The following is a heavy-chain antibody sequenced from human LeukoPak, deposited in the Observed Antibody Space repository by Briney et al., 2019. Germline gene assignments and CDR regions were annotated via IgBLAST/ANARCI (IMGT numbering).Heavy chain of an antibody. V-gene: IGHV4-39*01. CDR1: GGSISSSSAY. D-gene: IGHD5-18*01. Sequence: SETLSLTCTVSGGSISSSSAYWGWIRQPPGKGLEWIGSIYYSKNTYYNPSLKRRVTISADTSKNQFSLTLGSVSAPDTAVYYCVSPRGFSYGYFDYWGQGTLVTVSS. CDR2: IYYSKNT. CDR3: VSPRGFSYGYFDY. J-gene: IGHJ4*02.